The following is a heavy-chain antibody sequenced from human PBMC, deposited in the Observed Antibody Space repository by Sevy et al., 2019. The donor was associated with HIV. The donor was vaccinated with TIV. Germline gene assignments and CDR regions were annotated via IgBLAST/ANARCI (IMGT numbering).Heavy chain of an antibody. CDR1: GGSMTSGPYN. CDR3: VRNGGYNYGWSFGS. D-gene: IGHD5-18*01. Sequence: SETLSLTCTVSGGSMTSGPYNWSWIRQSAGKRLEWIGRIYTSGTTNYNPSLKGRLTMSIDTSKNRFSLRLSSVTVADTAVYYCVRNGGYNYGWSFGSWGQGTLVTVSS. V-gene: IGHV4-61*02. CDR2: IYTSGTT. J-gene: IGHJ5*01.